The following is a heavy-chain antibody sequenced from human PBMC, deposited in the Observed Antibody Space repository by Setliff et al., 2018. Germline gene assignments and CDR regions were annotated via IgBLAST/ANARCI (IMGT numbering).Heavy chain of an antibody. D-gene: IGHD6-13*01. CDR3: ARDTPHDPVSSNWYRNWFDP. J-gene: IGHJ5*02. CDR2: ILSSGGT. V-gene: IGHV4-61*09. Sequence: SETLSLTCSVSGASISSGSNYWSWIRQPAGKGVEWIGHILSSGGTNYNPPLKNRVSISLDTSKNQFSLNLNSVTAADTAVYFCARDTPHDPVSSNWYRNWFDPWGQGILVTVSS. CDR1: GASISSGSNY.